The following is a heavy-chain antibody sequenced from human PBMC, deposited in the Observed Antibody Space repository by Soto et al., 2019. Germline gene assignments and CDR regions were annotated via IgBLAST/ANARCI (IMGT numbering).Heavy chain of an antibody. D-gene: IGHD5-18*01. V-gene: IGHV4-59*01. CDR3: ARVLPYVDTAMATYGMDV. J-gene: IGHJ6*02. Sequence: SETLSLTCTVSGGSISSYYWSWIRQPPGKGLEWIGYIYYSGSTNYNPSLKSRVTISVDTSKNQFSLKLSSVTAADTAVYYCARVLPYVDTAMATYGMDVWGQGTTVTVSS. CDR1: GGSISSYY. CDR2: IYYSGST.